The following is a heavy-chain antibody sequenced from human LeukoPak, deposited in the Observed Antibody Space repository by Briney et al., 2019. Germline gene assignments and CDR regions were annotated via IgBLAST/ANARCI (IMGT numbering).Heavy chain of an antibody. Sequence: SPSETLSLTCTVSGGSISSGDYYWSWIRQPPGKGLEWIGYIYYSGSTYYNPSLKSRVTISADTSKNQFSLKLSSVTAADTAVYYCARDLYGDYPDPWGQGTLVTVSS. V-gene: IGHV4-30-4*01. D-gene: IGHD4-17*01. CDR2: IYYSGST. CDR3: ARDLYGDYPDP. J-gene: IGHJ5*02. CDR1: GGSISSGDYY.